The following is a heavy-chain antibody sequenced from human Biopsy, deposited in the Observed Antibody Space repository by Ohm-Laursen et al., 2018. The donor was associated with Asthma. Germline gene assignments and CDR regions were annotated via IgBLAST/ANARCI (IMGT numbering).Heavy chain of an antibody. V-gene: IGHV3-30-3*01. Sequence: SLRLSCTASRFTYEMHWVRQAPGKGLEWVAVTSYDGSSIYYADSVKGRFTISRDNSKNTLSLQMNSLTAEDTAVYHCAREGVAGTHIEDWGQGTLVTVSS. CDR1: RFTYE. J-gene: IGHJ4*02. CDR2: TSYDGSSI. CDR3: AREGVAGTHIED. D-gene: IGHD6-19*01.